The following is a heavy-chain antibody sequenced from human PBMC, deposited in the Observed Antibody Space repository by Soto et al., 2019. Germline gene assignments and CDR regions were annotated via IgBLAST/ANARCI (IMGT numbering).Heavy chain of an antibody. D-gene: IGHD6-13*01. Sequence: SETLSLTCTVSGDSISSYYWSWIRQPAGKGMEWIGRIHTTENTNYNPSLRSRVTMSVDTSNNQFSLKLTSLTAADTAVYYCARALSSAAGLYFDYWGQGTLVTVSS. CDR2: IHTTENT. V-gene: IGHV4-4*07. J-gene: IGHJ4*02. CDR1: GDSISSYY. CDR3: ARALSSAAGLYFDY.